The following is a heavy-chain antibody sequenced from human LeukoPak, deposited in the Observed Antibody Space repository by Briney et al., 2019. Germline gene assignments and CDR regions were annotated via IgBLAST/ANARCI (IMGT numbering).Heavy chain of an antibody. D-gene: IGHD5-12*01. Sequence: ASVKVSCKASGYTFTGYYMHWVRQAPGQGLEWMGGINPNSGGTNYAQKFQGRVTMTSDTSISTAYMELDRLRSDDTAVYYCARPPGRDGYNRYDYWGQGTLVTVSS. CDR3: ARPPGRDGYNRYDY. J-gene: IGHJ4*02. V-gene: IGHV1-2*02. CDR1: GYTFTGYY. CDR2: INPNSGGT.